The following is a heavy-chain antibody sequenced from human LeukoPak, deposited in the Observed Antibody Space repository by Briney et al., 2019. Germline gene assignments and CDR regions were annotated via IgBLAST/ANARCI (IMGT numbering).Heavy chain of an antibody. Sequence: GASVKVSCKASGGTFSSYAISWVRQAPGQGLEWMGRIIPILGIANYAQKFQGRVTITADKSTSTAYMELSRLRSDDTAVYYCARDLRGDTWFDPWGQGTLVTVSS. CDR2: IIPILGIA. D-gene: IGHD3-10*01. V-gene: IGHV1-69*04. CDR3: ARDLRGDTWFDP. J-gene: IGHJ5*02. CDR1: GGTFSSYA.